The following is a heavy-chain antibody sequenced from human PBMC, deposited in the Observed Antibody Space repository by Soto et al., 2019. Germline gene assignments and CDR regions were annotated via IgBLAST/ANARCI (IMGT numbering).Heavy chain of an antibody. CDR2: ISGSGGST. CDR1: GFTFSNYA. J-gene: IGHJ5*02. CDR3: AGRIAARPFDP. V-gene: IGHV3-23*01. D-gene: IGHD6-6*01. Sequence: VGSLRLSCAASGFTFSNYAMSWVRQAPGKGLEWVSAISGSGGSTYYADSVKGRFTISRDNSKNTLYLQMNSLRAEDTAVYYCAGRIAARPFDPWGQGTLVTVSS.